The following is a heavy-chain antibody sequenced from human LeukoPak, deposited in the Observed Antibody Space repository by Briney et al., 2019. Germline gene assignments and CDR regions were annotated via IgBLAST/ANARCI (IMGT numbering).Heavy chain of an antibody. D-gene: IGHD3-3*01. J-gene: IGHJ4*02. CDR2: ISYDGANK. CDR1: GFTFSRYA. CDR3: ARADSTYYDIWSGYQPFDY. V-gene: IGHV3-30-3*01. Sequence: SGGSLRLSCAASGFTFSRYAIHWVRQAPGKGLEWVTDISYDGANKYYADSVKGRFTISRDSSKNTVYLQMNSLRSQDTAVYYCARADSTYYDIWSGYQPFDYWGQGTLVTVSS.